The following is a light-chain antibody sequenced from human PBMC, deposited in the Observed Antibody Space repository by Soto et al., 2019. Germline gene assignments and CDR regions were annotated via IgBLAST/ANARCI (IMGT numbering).Light chain of an antibody. CDR3: QQRT. J-gene: IGKJ1*01. CDR2: KAS. CDR1: QEIRDW. V-gene: IGKV1-5*03. Sequence: DTQLTQSPSTLSASIGDRVTITCRARQEIRDWLAWYQQRPGKAPRLLIYKASTLQSGVPLRFSGSGSGTEFTLTISSLQPDDFATYYCQQRTFGQGTKVEI.